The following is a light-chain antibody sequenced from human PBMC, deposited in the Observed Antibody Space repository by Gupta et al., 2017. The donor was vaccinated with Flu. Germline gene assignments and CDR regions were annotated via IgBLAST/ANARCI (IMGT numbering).Light chain of an antibody. J-gene: IGLJ2*01. V-gene: IGLV2-11*01. CDR1: SCDVGGYNY. CDR2: DVS. CDR3: CSYAGSYTVV. Sequence: QSALTQPRSVSGSPGQSVTISCSGTSCDVGGYNYVSWYQQNPGKAPKLMIYDVSKRPSGVPDRFSGSKSGITASLTISGLQAEDEADYYCCSYAGSYTVVFGGGTKLTVL.